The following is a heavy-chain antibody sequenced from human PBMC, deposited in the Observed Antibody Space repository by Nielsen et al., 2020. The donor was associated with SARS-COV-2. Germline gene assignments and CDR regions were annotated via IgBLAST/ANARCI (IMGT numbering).Heavy chain of an antibody. J-gene: IGHJ3*02. CDR3: ARIREQGSYYDFWSGYYRLGRGAFDI. CDR2: VYYTGNT. Sequence: WIRQPPGKGLEWIGSVYYTGNTYYSPSLKSRITISVDTSKNQFSLKLSSVTAADTAVYYCARIREQGSYYDFWSGYYRLGRGAFDIWGQGTMVTVSS. D-gene: IGHD3-3*01. V-gene: IGHV4-39*07.